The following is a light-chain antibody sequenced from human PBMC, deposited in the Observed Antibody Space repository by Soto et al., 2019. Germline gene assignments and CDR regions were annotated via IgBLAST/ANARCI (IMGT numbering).Light chain of an antibody. CDR1: QSVNSNY. Sequence: PGDRATLSCRASQSVNSNYLAWYQRKPGQAPRLLIYGASNRATDIPYRFSASGSGTDFTLTITRLEAEDFAVYYCQQYGSTPPTFGQGTKVEVK. V-gene: IGKV3-20*01. J-gene: IGKJ1*01. CDR3: QQYGSTPPT. CDR2: GAS.